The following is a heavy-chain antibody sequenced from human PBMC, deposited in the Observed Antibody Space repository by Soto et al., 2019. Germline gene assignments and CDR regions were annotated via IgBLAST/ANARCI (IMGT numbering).Heavy chain of an antibody. D-gene: IGHD3-22*01. CDR2: ISSNGGTT. V-gene: IGHV3-64D*06. CDR3: VKEATDSSGYYWGAFHF. Sequence: GGSLRLSCSASGFTFRNYAMHWVRQAPGKGLEYVSAISSNGGTTYYADSVKGRVSISRDNSKNTLYLQMGSLRAEDTAVYFCVKEATDSSGYYWGAFHFWGQGTLVTVSS. J-gene: IGHJ4*01. CDR1: GFTFRNYA.